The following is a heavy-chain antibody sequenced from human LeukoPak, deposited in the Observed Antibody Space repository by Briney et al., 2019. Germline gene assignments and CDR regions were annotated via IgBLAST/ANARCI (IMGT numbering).Heavy chain of an antibody. D-gene: IGHD5-12*01. J-gene: IGHJ6*03. CDR2: ISAYNGNT. V-gene: IGHV1-18*01. CDR1: GYTFTSYG. CDR3: ASEGTGDSGYDYGLYYYYYMDV. Sequence: GASVKVSRKASGYTFTSYGISWVRQAPGQGLEWMGWISAYNGNTNYAQKLQGRVTMTTDTSTSTAYMELRSLRSDDTAVYYCASEGTGDSGYDYGLYYYYYMDVWGKGTTVTVSS.